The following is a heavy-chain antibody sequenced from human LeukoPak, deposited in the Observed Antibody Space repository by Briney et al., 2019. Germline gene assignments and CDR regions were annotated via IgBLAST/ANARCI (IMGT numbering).Heavy chain of an antibody. CDR3: AKPQYDSSWYYFDY. CDR1: GFTFSTYA. J-gene: IGHJ4*02. D-gene: IGHD6-13*01. V-gene: IGHV3-23*01. CDR2: ISGNGVST. Sequence: PGGSLRLSCAASGFTFSTYAMSWVRQAPGKGLEWVSTISGNGVSTYYANSVKGRFTISRDNSKNTPWLQMNSLRAEDTALYYCAKPQYDSSWYYFDYWGQGTLVTVSS.